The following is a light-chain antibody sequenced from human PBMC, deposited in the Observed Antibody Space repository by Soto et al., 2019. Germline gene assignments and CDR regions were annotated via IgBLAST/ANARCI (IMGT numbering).Light chain of an antibody. CDR3: QQYNYWPPRYT. CDR1: QRISSN. J-gene: IGKJ2*01. Sequence: EIVMTQSPATLSVSPGERATLSCRASQRISSNLAWYQQKPGQAPRLLVYSASTRATGIPARFSGSGSGTEFTLTISSLQSEDCALYYCQQYNYWPPRYTFGQGTKLEIK. CDR2: SAS. V-gene: IGKV3-15*01.